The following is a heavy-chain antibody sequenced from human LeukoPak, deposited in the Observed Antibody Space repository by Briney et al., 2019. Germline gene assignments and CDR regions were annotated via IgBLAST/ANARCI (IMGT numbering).Heavy chain of an antibody. Sequence: PGGSLRLSCAASGFTFSSYSMNWVRQAPGKGLEWVSSISSSSSYIYYADSVKGRFTISRDNAKNSLYLQMNSLRAEDTAVYYCARALGEYYYGSGRGYYFDYWGQGTLVTVSS. CDR2: ISSSSSYI. CDR1: GFTFSSYS. D-gene: IGHD3-10*01. CDR3: ARALGEYYYGSGRGYYFDY. V-gene: IGHV3-21*01. J-gene: IGHJ4*02.